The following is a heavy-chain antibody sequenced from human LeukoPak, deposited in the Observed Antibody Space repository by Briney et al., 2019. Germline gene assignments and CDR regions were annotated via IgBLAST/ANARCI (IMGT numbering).Heavy chain of an antibody. V-gene: IGHV5-51*01. J-gene: IGHJ3*02. Sequence: GESLKISCKGSGYSFTSYWIGWVRQMPGKGLEWMGIIYPGDSDTRYSPSFQGQVTISADKSISTAYLQWSSLKASDTAVYYCATLGVVVTAIRGTGNDAFDIWGQGTMVTVSS. CDR1: GYSFTSYW. D-gene: IGHD2-21*02. CDR2: IYPGDSDT. CDR3: ATLGVVVTAIRGTGNDAFDI.